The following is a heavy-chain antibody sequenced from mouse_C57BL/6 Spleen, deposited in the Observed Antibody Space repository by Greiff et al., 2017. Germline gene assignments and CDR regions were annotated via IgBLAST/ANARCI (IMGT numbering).Heavy chain of an antibody. J-gene: IGHJ3*01. D-gene: IGHD2-3*01. CDR1: GYTFPSYW. CDR3: AREGFYDGPWFAY. Sequence: VQLQQPGAELVKPGASVKLSCKASGYTFPSYWMHSVKQTPGRGLEWIGRIDPNRGGTKYTEKFKSKTTLTVDKPSSTAYMQLSRLTSEDSAVYDGAREGFYDGPWFAYWGQGTLVTVSA. CDR2: IDPNRGGT. V-gene: IGHV1-72*01.